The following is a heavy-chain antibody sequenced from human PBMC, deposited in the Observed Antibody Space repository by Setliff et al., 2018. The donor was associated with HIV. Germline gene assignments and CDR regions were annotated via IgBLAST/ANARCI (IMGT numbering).Heavy chain of an antibody. Sequence: GASVKVSCKASGYTFTSYAMYWVRQAPGQRLEWMGWINAGNGNTKYSQKFQGRVTITRDTSASTASMELSSLRSEDTAVYYCARDRFGDPYYYYYMDVWGKGTTVTV. V-gene: IGHV1-3*01. J-gene: IGHJ6*03. D-gene: IGHD3-16*01. CDR2: INAGNGNT. CDR3: ARDRFGDPYYYYYMDV. CDR1: GYTFTSYA.